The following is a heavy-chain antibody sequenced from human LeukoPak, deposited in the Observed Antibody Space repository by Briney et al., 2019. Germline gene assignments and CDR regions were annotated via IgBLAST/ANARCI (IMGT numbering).Heavy chain of an antibody. CDR2: IYYSGST. CDR1: GGSISSYY. V-gene: IGHV4-59*01. Sequence: SETLSLTCTVSGGSISSYYWTWIRQPPGKGLELIGYIYYSGSTNYNPSLKSRVTISVHTSKNQFSLKLSSVSAADTAVYYCARGVVSTDAFDIWGQGTMVTVSS. CDR3: ARGVVSTDAFDI. J-gene: IGHJ3*02.